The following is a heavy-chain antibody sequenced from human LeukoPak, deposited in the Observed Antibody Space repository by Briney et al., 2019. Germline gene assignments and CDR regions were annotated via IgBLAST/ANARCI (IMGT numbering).Heavy chain of an antibody. CDR1: GGTFSSYA. Sequence: SVTVSCKASGGTFSSYAISWVRQAPGQGLEWMGGIIPIFGTANYAQKFQGRVTITADESTSTAYMELSSLRSEDTAVYYCASRGGVYDYVWGSYRYDYWGQGTLVTVSS. V-gene: IGHV1-69*13. CDR2: IIPIFGTA. D-gene: IGHD3-16*02. CDR3: ASRGGVYDYVWGSYRYDY. J-gene: IGHJ4*02.